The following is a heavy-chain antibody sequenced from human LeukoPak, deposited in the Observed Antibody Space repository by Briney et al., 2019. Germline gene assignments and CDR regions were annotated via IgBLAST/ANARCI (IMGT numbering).Heavy chain of an antibody. D-gene: IGHD5-18*01. V-gene: IGHV3-48*03. CDR3: ARSRGYSYGYIDPFDY. CDR2: ISSSGSTI. CDR1: GFTFSSYE. Sequence: PGGSLRLSCAASGFTFSSYEMNWVRQAPGKGLESVSYISSSGSTIYYADSVKGRFTISRDNAKNSLYLQMNSLRDEDTAVYYCARSRGYSYGYIDPFDYWGQGTLVTVSS. J-gene: IGHJ4*02.